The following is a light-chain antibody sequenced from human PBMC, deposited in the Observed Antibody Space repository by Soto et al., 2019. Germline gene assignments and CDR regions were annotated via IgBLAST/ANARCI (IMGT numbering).Light chain of an antibody. CDR2: DNT. Sequence: QSVLTQPPSVSAAPGQKVTISCTGSTSNVGKNYVSWYQHLPGTAPKLLIYDNTKRHSGIPDRFSGSKSGTSATLGITGLQTGDEADYYCGTWDCSLSAGIFGTGTKVTVL. V-gene: IGLV1-51*01. J-gene: IGLJ1*01. CDR1: TSNVGKNY. CDR3: GTWDCSLSAGI.